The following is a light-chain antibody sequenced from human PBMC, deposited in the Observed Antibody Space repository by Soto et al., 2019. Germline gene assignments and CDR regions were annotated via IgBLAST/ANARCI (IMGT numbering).Light chain of an antibody. CDR3: QQYNNYSPKT. V-gene: IGKV1-5*01. J-gene: IGKJ1*01. CDR2: DAF. CDR1: QSIGNW. Sequence: DIQMTQSPSTLSASVGDRVTITCRASQSIGNWLAWYQKKPGKAPKPLLYDAFHLESGVPSKFSGSGYGTEFTLTISNLQPDDFATYYCQQYNNYSPKTFGQGTKGEIK.